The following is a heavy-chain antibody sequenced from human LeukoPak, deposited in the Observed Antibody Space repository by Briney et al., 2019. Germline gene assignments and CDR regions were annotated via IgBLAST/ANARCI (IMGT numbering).Heavy chain of an antibody. CDR2: ISGGGGTT. J-gene: IGHJ4*02. CDR1: GFTFSNYA. V-gene: IGHV3-23*01. CDR3: ARDREGLSSGYDLEYFDY. Sequence: GGSLRLSCAASGFTFSNYAMNWVRQAPGRGLEWVSAISGGGGTTYYADSVKGRFTISRDNSKNTLFLQMNSLRAEDTAVYYCARDREGLSSGYDLEYFDYWGQGTLVTVSS. D-gene: IGHD5-12*01.